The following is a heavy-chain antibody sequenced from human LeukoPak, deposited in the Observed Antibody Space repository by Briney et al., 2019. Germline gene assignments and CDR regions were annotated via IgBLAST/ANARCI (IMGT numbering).Heavy chain of an antibody. CDR2: ISYDGRNK. CDR3: VCGYSGVDV. CDR1: GFTFSSYG. J-gene: IGHJ6*04. V-gene: IGHV3-30*03. D-gene: IGHD5-12*01. Sequence: GRSLRLSCAASGFTFSSYGMHWVRQAPGKGLEWVAFISYDGRNKYYVDSVKGRFTISRDNSKNTLYLQMSSLRAEDTAVYFCVCGYSGVDVWGKGNRVRLL.